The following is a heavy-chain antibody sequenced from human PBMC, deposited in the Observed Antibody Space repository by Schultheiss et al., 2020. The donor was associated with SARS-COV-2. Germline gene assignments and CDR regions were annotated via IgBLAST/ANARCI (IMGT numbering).Heavy chain of an antibody. CDR3: ARGAWRLPNYYYGMDV. CDR2: ISAYNGNT. CDR1: GGTFSSYA. Sequence: ASVKVSCKASGGTFSSYAISWVRQAPGQGLEWMGWISAYNGNTNYAQKLQGRVTMTTDTSTSTAYMELRSLRSDDTAVYYCARGAWRLPNYYYGMDVWGQGTTVTVSS. V-gene: IGHV1-18*01. D-gene: IGHD2-21*01. J-gene: IGHJ6*02.